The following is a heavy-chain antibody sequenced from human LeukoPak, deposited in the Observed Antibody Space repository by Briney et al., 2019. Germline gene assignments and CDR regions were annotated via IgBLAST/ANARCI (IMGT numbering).Heavy chain of an antibody. CDR3: ARGPTTLSSCHFDY. Sequence: SETLSLTCTVSGGSISSSSYYWGWIRQPPGKGLEWIGSIYYSGSTYYNPSLKSRVTISVDTSKNQFSLKLSSVTAADTAVYFCARGPTTLSSCHFDYWGQETPVTV. V-gene: IGHV4-39*07. J-gene: IGHJ4*01. CDR1: GGSISSSSYY. D-gene: IGHD1-1*01. CDR2: IYYSGST.